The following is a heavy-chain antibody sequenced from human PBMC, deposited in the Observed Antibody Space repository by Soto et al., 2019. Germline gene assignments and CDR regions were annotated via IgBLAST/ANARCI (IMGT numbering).Heavy chain of an antibody. CDR1: GFTFSSYS. Sequence: GGSLRLSCAASGFTFSSYSMNWVRQAPGKGLEWVSSISSSSSYIYYADSVKGRFTISRDNAKNSLYLQMNSLRAEDTAVYYCARDQFDCISTSCQVYYYYGLDVWGQGTTVTVS. CDR2: ISSSSSYI. J-gene: IGHJ6*02. V-gene: IGHV3-21*01. CDR3: ARDQFDCISTSCQVYYYYGLDV. D-gene: IGHD2-2*01.